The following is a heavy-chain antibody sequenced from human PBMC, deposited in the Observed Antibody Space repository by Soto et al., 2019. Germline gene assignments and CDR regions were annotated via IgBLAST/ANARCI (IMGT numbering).Heavy chain of an antibody. J-gene: IGHJ6*02. D-gene: IGHD1-1*01. CDR2: IIPIFGTT. CDR3: ARGTVTGSEYNYYYYGMDV. V-gene: IGHV1-69*12. Sequence: QVQLVQSGAEVKKPGSSVKVSCKASVGTFSSYAIDWVRQAPGQGLEWMGGIIPIFGTTNYAQKLQGRVKLTADESPRTAYMELSTLTSEDTAVYYWARGTVTGSEYNYYYYGMDVWGQGTTVTVSS. CDR1: VGTFSSYA.